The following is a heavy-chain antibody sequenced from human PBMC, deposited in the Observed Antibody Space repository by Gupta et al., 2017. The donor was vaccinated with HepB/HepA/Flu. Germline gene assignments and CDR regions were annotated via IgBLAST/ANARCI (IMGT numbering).Heavy chain of an antibody. V-gene: IGHV1-69*06. CDR3: ARRDLGPADDWFDP. CDR1: GGTFTNSA. J-gene: IGHJ5*02. CDR2: IIPLFGTA. D-gene: IGHD2-15*01. Sequence: QVQLVQSGAEVKKPGSSLNVSCKASGGTFTNSAFSWVRQAPGQGLQWMGDIIPLFGTATYAQIFQGRVTITADKSTGTAYMELSRLKSEDTAVYYCARRDLGPADDWFDPWGQGTLVTVSS.